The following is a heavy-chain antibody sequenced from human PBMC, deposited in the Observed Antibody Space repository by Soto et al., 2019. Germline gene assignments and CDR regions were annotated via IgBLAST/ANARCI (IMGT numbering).Heavy chain of an antibody. V-gene: IGHV3-53*01. J-gene: IGHJ4*02. CDR2: MFTTGTT. Sequence: EVQLVESGGELIQPGGSLRLSCAASGFAVGGFYMNWVRQAPGKGLEWVSVMFTTGTTYYADSVKCRFTISRDDSKNTLYLQMNSLRAEDTAVYYCARERYSYGVDYWGQGTVVTVSS. CDR3: ARERYSYGVDY. D-gene: IGHD5-18*01. CDR1: GFAVGGFY.